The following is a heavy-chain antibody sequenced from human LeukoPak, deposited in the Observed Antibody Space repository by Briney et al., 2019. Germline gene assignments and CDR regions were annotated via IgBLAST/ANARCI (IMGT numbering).Heavy chain of an antibody. V-gene: IGHV4-34*01. J-gene: IGHJ4*02. D-gene: IGHD5-12*01. Sequence: NPSETLSLTCAVYGGSFSGYYWSWIRQPPGKGLEWIGEINHSGSTNYNPSLKSRVTISVDTSKNQFSLKLSSVTAADTAVYYCARVGHIVATILPDYWGQETLVTVSS. CDR2: INHSGST. CDR3: ARVGHIVATILPDY. CDR1: GGSFSGYY.